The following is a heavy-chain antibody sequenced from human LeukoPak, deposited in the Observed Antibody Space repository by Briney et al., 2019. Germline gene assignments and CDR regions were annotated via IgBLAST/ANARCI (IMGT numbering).Heavy chain of an antibody. CDR3: AKGIYSSGWSYFDY. D-gene: IGHD6-19*01. CDR1: GFTFSNSA. Sequence: GGSLRLSCAAFGFTFSNSAMSWVRQAPGKGLEWVSTLSGSGITTYYADSVKGRFTISRDNSKNTLYLQMNSLRAEDTAVYYCAKGIYSSGWSYFDYWGHGTLVTVSS. J-gene: IGHJ4*01. CDR2: LSGSGITT. V-gene: IGHV3-23*01.